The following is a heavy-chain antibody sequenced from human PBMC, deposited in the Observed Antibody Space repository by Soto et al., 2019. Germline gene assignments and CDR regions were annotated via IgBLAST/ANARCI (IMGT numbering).Heavy chain of an antibody. CDR2: IYNGGGT. J-gene: IGHJ4*02. CDR3: ASTRGSSYDN. V-gene: IGHV3-53*02. Sequence: EVQLVETGGGLIQPGGSLRLSCAASGFTVSGNYMRWVRQAPGKGVEWVSVIYNGGGTYYADSVKGRFTISRDNSKNTLYLQMNRLRAEDTAVYYCASTRGSSYDNWGQGTRVTVSS. D-gene: IGHD6-6*01. CDR1: GFTVSGNY.